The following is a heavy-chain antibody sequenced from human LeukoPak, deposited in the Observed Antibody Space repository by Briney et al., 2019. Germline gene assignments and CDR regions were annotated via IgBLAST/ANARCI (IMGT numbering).Heavy chain of an antibody. Sequence: SETLSLTCTVSGGSISSGSYYWSWIRQPAGKGLEWIGRTYTSGSTNYNPSLKSRVTISVDTSKNQFSLKLSSVTAADTAVYYCAREKIAAAGTFGFDPWGQGTLVTVSS. CDR3: AREKIAAAGTFGFDP. CDR2: TYTSGST. D-gene: IGHD6-13*01. CDR1: GGSISSGSYY. J-gene: IGHJ5*02. V-gene: IGHV4-61*02.